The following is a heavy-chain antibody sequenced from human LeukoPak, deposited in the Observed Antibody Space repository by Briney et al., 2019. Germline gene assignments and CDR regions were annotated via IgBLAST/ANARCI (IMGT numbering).Heavy chain of an antibody. CDR3: AKDHSSSWYTLWDY. D-gene: IGHD6-13*01. Sequence: GGSLRLSCAASGFTFSSYAMSWVRQAPGKGLEWVSAISGSGGSTYYADSVKGRFTISRDNSKNTLYPQMNSLRAEDTAVYYCAKDHSSSWYTLWDYWGQGTLVTVSS. CDR2: ISGSGGST. CDR1: GFTFSSYA. J-gene: IGHJ4*02. V-gene: IGHV3-23*01.